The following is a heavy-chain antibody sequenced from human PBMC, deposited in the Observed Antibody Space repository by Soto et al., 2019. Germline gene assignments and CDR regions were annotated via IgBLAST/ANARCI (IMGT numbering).Heavy chain of an antibody. D-gene: IGHD6-25*01. CDR2: IYHSGGT. J-gene: IGHJ6*02. V-gene: IGHV4-30-2*01. Sequence: KPSETLSLTCAVSGASISSGDYSWNWVRQPPRQGLEWIGFIYHSGGTYYNPSLKSRVTISVDTSKNQFSLKLTSVTAADTAMYYCARGSASDYGMDVWGQGTTVTVSS. CDR1: GASISSGDYS. CDR3: ARGSASDYGMDV.